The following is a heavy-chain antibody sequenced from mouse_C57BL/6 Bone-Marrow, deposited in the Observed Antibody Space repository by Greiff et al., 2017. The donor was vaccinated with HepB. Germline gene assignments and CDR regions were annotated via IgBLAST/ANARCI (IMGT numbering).Heavy chain of an antibody. CDR3: ARKNYYGNFDY. CDR1: GYTFTSYG. Sequence: LVESGAELARPGASVKLSCKASGYTFTSYGISWVKQRTGQGLEWIGEIYPRSGNTYYNEKFKGKATLTADKSTSTAYMELRSLTSEDSAVYFCARKNYYGNFDYWGQGTTLTVSS. D-gene: IGHD1-1*01. CDR2: IYPRSGNT. J-gene: IGHJ2*01. V-gene: IGHV1-81*01.